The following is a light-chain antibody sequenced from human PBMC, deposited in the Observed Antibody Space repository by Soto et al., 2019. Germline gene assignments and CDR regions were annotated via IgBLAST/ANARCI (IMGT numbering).Light chain of an antibody. CDR2: KVS. Sequence: DVVMTQSPLSLPVTLGQPASISCRSSESLVYSDGDTYLNWFQQRPGQSPRRLIYKVSSRDSGVPDRFSGSGSGTDFTLRISRVEAEDVGVYYCMQGTPWPRTFGPGTKLEIK. V-gene: IGKV2-30*01. J-gene: IGKJ2*01. CDR3: MQGTPWPRT. CDR1: ESLVYSDGDTY.